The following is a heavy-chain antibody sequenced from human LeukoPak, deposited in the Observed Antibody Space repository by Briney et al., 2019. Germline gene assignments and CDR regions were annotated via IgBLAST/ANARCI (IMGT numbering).Heavy chain of an antibody. CDR2: ITPILGIA. V-gene: IGHV1-69*04. Sequence: SVKVSCKASGGTFSSYAISWVRQAPGQGLEWMGRITPILGIANYAQKFQGRVTITADKSTSTAYMELSSLRSEDTAVYYCARGTVWNDGKFDYWGQGTLVTVSS. CDR3: ARGTVWNDGKFDY. D-gene: IGHD1-1*01. CDR1: GGTFSSYA. J-gene: IGHJ4*02.